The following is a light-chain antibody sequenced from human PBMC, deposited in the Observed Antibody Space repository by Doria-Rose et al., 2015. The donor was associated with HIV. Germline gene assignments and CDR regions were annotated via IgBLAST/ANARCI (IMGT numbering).Light chain of an antibody. CDR1: QGITSN. Sequence: DVQLTQSPSSLSASVGDRVTITCRASQGITSNLNWYQQKAGKAPKLLIFTATTLQSGVPSRFSGGGPGTDFTLTISSLQPEDFATYYCQQTYSFPYSFGQGTKLDIE. J-gene: IGKJ2*01. CDR2: TAT. CDR3: QQTYSFPYS. V-gene: IGKV1-39*01.